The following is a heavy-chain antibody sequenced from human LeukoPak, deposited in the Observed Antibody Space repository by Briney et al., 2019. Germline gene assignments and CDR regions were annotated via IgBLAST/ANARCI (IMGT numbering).Heavy chain of an antibody. V-gene: IGHV1-18*04. J-gene: IGHJ6*02. CDR2: ISAYNGNT. D-gene: IGHD4-23*01. CDR1: GYTFTGYY. Sequence: ASVKVSCKASGYTFTGYYMHWVRQAPGQGLEWMGWISAYNGNTNYAQKLQGRVTMTTDTSTSTAYMELRSLRSDDTAVYYCARDGGGKGREGYYYYGMDVWGQGTTVTVSS. CDR3: ARDGGGKGREGYYYYGMDV.